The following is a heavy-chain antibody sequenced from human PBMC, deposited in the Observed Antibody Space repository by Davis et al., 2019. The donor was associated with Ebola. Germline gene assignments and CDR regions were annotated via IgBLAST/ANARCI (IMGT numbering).Heavy chain of an antibody. CDR2: ISAYNGNT. V-gene: IGHV1-18*01. CDR3: ARGRRDGYNWFDP. D-gene: IGHD5-24*01. Sequence: ASVKVSCKASGYTFTSYAMNWVRQAPGQGLEWMGWISAYNGNTDYAQNLQGRVTMTTDTSTSTAYMELRSLRSDDTAVYYCARGRRDGYNWFDPWGQGTLVTVSS. J-gene: IGHJ5*02. CDR1: GYTFTSYA.